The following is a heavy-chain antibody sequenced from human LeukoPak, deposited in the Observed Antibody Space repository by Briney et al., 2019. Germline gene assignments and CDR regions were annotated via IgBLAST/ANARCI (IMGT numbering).Heavy chain of an antibody. CDR1: GGSFSGYY. D-gene: IGHD5-24*01. J-gene: IGHJ4*02. Sequence: SETLSLTCAVYGGSFSGYYWSWIRQPPGKGLEWIGEINHSGSTNYNPSLKSRVTISVDTSKNQFSLKLSSETAADTAVYYCARATIDGYNYFDYWGQGTLVTVSS. V-gene: IGHV4-34*01. CDR3: ARATIDGYNYFDY. CDR2: INHSGST.